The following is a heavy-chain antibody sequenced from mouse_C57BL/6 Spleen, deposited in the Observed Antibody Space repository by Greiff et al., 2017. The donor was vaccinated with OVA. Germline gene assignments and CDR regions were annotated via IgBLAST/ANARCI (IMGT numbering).Heavy chain of an antibody. CDR2: IDPETGGT. CDR3: TRGERYPFAY. D-gene: IGHD2-12*01. Sequence: QVQLQQSGAELVRPGASVTLSCKASGYTFTDYEMHWVKQTPVHGLEWIGAIDPETGGTAYNQKFKGKAILTADKSSSTAYMALRSLTSEDSAVYYCTRGERYPFAYWGQGTLVTVSA. J-gene: IGHJ3*01. CDR1: GYTFTDYE. V-gene: IGHV1-15*01.